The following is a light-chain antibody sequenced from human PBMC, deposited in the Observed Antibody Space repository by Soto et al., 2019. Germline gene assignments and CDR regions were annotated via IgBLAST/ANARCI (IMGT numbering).Light chain of an antibody. CDR2: DAS. CDR1: SSDVGGYNY. V-gene: IGLV2-14*01. Sequence: QSALTQPASVSGSPGQSITISCTGTSSDVGGYNYVSWYQQHPGKAPELMIYDASNRPSGVSSRFSGSKSGNTASLTISWLQAEDEADYYCSSYTTNSTYVFGTGTKLTVL. CDR3: SSYTTNSTYV. J-gene: IGLJ1*01.